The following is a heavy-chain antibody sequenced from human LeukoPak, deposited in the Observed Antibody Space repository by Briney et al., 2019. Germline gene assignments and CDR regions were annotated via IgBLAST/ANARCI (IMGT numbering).Heavy chain of an antibody. Sequence: GGSLRLSCVASGFTFSTYWMSWVRQAPGKGLEWVANIKQDGGKNYYVESVKGRFTISRDNAKNSLYLQMNSLRVEDTAVYYCARDKIVGATYFDYWGQGTLVTVSS. CDR1: GFTFSTYW. V-gene: IGHV3-7*01. CDR2: IKQDGGKN. J-gene: IGHJ4*02. CDR3: ARDKIVGATYFDY. D-gene: IGHD1-26*01.